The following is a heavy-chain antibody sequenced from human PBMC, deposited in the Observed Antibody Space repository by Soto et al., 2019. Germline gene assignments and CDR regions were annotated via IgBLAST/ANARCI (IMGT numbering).Heavy chain of an antibody. J-gene: IGHJ3*02. CDR3: AKDLWYYYDSSGPIEAFDI. CDR2: ISGSGGST. D-gene: IGHD3-22*01. CDR1: GFTFSSYA. Sequence: PGGSLRLPCAASGFTFSSYAMSWVRQAPGKGLEWVSAISGSGGSTYYADSVKGRFTISRDNSKNTLYLQMNSLRAEDTAVYYCAKDLWYYYDSSGPIEAFDIWGQGTMVTVSS. V-gene: IGHV3-23*01.